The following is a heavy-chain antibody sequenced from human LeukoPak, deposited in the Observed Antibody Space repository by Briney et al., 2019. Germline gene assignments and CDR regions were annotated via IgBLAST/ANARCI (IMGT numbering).Heavy chain of an antibody. CDR1: GYTFTGYY. J-gene: IGHJ5*02. CDR3: ARIEYRSGWYPS. CDR2: INPNSGGT. Sequence: ASVKVSCKASGYTFTGYYMHWVRQAPGQGPEWMGWINPNSGGTNYAQKFQGRVTMTRDTSISTAYMELSRLRSDDTAVYYCARIEYRSGWYPSWGQGTLVTVSS. V-gene: IGHV1-2*02. D-gene: IGHD6-19*01.